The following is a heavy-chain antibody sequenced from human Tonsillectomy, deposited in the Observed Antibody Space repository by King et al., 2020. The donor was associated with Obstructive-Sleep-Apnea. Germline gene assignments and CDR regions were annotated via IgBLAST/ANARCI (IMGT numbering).Heavy chain of an antibody. V-gene: IGHV4-34*01. Sequence: VQLQQWGAGLLKPSETLSLTCAVYGGSFSGYYWSWIRQPPGKGLEWIGEINHSGSTNYNPSLKSRVTISVDTSKNQFSLKLSSVTAADTAVYYCASRGDYDSSGYPWGQGTLVTVSS. D-gene: IGHD3-22*01. CDR2: INHSGST. J-gene: IGHJ5*02. CDR1: GGSFSGYY. CDR3: ASRGDYDSSGYP.